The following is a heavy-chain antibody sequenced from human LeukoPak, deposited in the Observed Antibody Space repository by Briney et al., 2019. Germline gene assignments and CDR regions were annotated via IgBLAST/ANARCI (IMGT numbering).Heavy chain of an antibody. CDR1: GDSVSSNSAA. CDR3: ARAAWSSSWYATEYFQH. J-gene: IGHJ1*01. Sequence: SQTLSLTCAISGDSVSSNSAAWNWIRQSPSRGLEWLGRTYYRSKWYNDYAVSVKSRITINPDTSKNQFSLQLNSVTPEDTAVYYCARAAWSSSWYATEYFQHWDQGTLVTVSS. CDR2: TYYRSKWYN. D-gene: IGHD6-13*01. V-gene: IGHV6-1*01.